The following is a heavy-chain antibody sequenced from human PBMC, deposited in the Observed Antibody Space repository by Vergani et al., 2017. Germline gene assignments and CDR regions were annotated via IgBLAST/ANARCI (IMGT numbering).Heavy chain of an antibody. Sequence: QVQLVQSGAEVKKPGASVKVSCKASGYTFTGYYMHWVRQAPGQGLEWMGWINPNSGGTNYAQKFQGRVTMTTDTSTSIAYMELRSLRSDDTAVYYCASGSNGYYFIFDYWGQGTLVIVSS. J-gene: IGHJ4*02. D-gene: IGHD3-22*01. CDR3: ASGSNGYYFIFDY. V-gene: IGHV1-2*02. CDR2: INPNSGGT. CDR1: GYTFTGYY.